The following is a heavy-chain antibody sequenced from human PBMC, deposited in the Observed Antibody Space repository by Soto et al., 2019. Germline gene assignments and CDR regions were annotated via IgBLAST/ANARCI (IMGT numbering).Heavy chain of an antibody. Sequence: GSVKVSCKASGYPFTIYAIHWVRQAPGQSLEWMGWINPGNGDTKYSQIFQGRVTITWDTSARTAYMDLSSLISEDTADYYCARDSSSSRSFDYWGQGARVTVSS. V-gene: IGHV1-3*01. CDR3: ARDSSSSRSFDY. J-gene: IGHJ4*02. CDR1: GYPFTIYA. D-gene: IGHD6-6*01. CDR2: INPGNGDT.